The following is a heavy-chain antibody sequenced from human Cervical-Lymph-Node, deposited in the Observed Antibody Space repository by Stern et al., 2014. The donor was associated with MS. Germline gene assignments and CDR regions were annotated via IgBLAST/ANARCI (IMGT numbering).Heavy chain of an antibody. J-gene: IGHJ3*01. CDR2: INPNNGDT. Sequence: QVQLVQSGAEVKNPGASVGVSCKASGYTFTAHYFHWVRQAPGQGLQWMGWINPNNGDTNYAQKLKGRVTMTRDTSISTAFMELSRLTSDDTAVYYCARGGTRDALDVWGQGTMVTVSS. D-gene: IGHD1-26*01. V-gene: IGHV1-2*02. CDR1: GYTFTAHY. CDR3: ARGGTRDALDV.